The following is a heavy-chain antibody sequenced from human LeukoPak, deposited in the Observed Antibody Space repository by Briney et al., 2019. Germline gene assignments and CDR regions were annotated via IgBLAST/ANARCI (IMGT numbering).Heavy chain of an antibody. CDR2: IWYDGSNN. J-gene: IGHJ4*02. CDR1: GFIFSSYG. CDR3: ARPMRPILTAYYSLDY. V-gene: IGHV3-33*01. D-gene: IGHD3-9*01. Sequence: GGALRLSCAASGFIFSSYGMNWVRQAPGKGLEWVAIIWYDGSNNYYADSVKGRFTISRDNSKKTLYLQMNSLRAEDTAVYYCARPMRPILTAYYSLDYWGQGTLVTVSS.